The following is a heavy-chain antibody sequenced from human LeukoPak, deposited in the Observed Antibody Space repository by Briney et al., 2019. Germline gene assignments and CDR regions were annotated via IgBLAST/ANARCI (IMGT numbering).Heavy chain of an antibody. Sequence: ASVKVSCKASGYTFTGYYMHWVRQAPGQGLEWMGWINPNSGGTNYAQKFQGRVTMTRDTSISTAYMELSRLRSDDTAVHYCARVPHMVRGDWSFDYWGQGTLVTVSS. CDR2: INPNSGGT. CDR3: ARVPHMVRGDWSFDY. CDR1: GYTFTGYY. V-gene: IGHV1-2*02. D-gene: IGHD3-10*01. J-gene: IGHJ4*02.